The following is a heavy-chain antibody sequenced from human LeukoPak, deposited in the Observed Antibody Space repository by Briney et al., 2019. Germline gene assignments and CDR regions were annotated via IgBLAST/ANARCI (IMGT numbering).Heavy chain of an antibody. CDR2: ISWNSGSI. J-gene: IGHJ4*02. CDR1: GFTFSSYA. V-gene: IGHV3-9*01. D-gene: IGHD3-10*01. CDR3: AKDSKWFGELLYPLFDY. Sequence: GGSLRLSCAASGFTFSSYAMSWVRQAPGKGLEWVSGISWNSGSIGYADSVKGRFTISRDNAKNSLYLQMNSLRAEDTALYYCAKDSKWFGELLYPLFDYWGQGTLVTVSS.